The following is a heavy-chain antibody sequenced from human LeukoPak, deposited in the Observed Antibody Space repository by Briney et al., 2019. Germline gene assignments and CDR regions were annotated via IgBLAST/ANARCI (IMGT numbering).Heavy chain of an antibody. J-gene: IGHJ6*03. CDR3: ARDAGITMVRGVTSYYYYYMDV. Sequence: GGSLRLSCAASGFTFSSYSMNWVRQAPGKGLEWVSCISSSSSYIYYADSVKGRFTISRDNAKNSLYLQMNSLRAEDTAVYYCARDAGITMVRGVTSYYYYYMDVWGKGTTVTISS. CDR1: GFTFSSYS. CDR2: ISSSSSYI. V-gene: IGHV3-21*01. D-gene: IGHD3-10*01.